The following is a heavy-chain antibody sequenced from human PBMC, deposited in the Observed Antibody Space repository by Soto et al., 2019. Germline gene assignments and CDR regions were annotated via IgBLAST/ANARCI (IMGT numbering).Heavy chain of an antibody. CDR2: ISSSGDTI. CDR1: GFTFSFYS. CDR3: ASPYCTGTSCYSILGHY. Sequence: EVQLVESGGGLVQPGESLRLSCAASGFTFSFYSMNWVRQAPGKGLEWVSYISSSGDTIYYADSVKGRFTISRDNATNSLYLQMNSLRDEDTAVYYCASPYCTGTSCYSILGHYWGQGTLVTVS. D-gene: IGHD2-15*01. V-gene: IGHV3-48*02. J-gene: IGHJ4*02.